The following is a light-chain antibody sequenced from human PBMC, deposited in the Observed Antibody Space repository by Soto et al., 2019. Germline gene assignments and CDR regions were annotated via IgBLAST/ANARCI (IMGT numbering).Light chain of an antibody. CDR3: SSSAGTKNMV. J-gene: IGLJ2*01. V-gene: IGLV2-8*01. Sequence: QSVLTQPPSASGSPGQSVTISCAGSSCDIGASKDVSWYQQPPGKAPKLLISEVYKPPSGVPGRFSGSKSGDTASLTVSGLQADDEADYFCSSSAGTKNMVFGGGTKLTVL. CDR2: EVY. CDR1: SCDIGASKD.